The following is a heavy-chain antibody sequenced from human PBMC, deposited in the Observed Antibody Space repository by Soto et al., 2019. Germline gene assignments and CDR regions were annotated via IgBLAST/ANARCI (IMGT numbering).Heavy chain of an antibody. D-gene: IGHD3-3*01. Sequence: EVQLLESGGGLVQPGGSLRLSCAASGFTFSSYAMSWVRQAPGKGLEWVSGMSGRGGTAYYRDSGKGRFTISRDNSKQTLYLRMNRLRAEDTALYYCAKGPIFGVENIYDYWGQGTLVTVSS. V-gene: IGHV3-23*01. J-gene: IGHJ4*02. CDR1: GFTFSSYA. CDR3: AKGPIFGVENIYDY. CDR2: MSGRGGTA.